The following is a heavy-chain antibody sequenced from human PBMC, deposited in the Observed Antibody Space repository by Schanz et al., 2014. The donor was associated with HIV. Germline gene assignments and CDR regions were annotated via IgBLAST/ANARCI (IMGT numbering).Heavy chain of an antibody. CDR1: GFRFSSYG. Sequence: QVQLVESGGGLVKPGGSLRLSCVTSGFRFSSYGMHWVRQAPGKGLEWVAILWFDGSIDYYVDSVKGRFTISRDNSKNTLFLQMNSLSPEDTGIYYCARDNRGDYYLDSWGQGTLVTVSS. D-gene: IGHD4-17*01. J-gene: IGHJ1*01. CDR2: LWFDGSID. V-gene: IGHV3-33*01. CDR3: ARDNRGDYYLDS.